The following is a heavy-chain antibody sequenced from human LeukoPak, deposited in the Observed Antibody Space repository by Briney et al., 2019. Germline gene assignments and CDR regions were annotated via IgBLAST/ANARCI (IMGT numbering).Heavy chain of an antibody. CDR3: AKGGSSYSEMDY. Sequence: GGSLRLSCAASGFTFSSYGMHWVRQAPGKGLEWVAVISYDGSNKYYADSVKGRFTISRDNSKNTLYLQMNSLRADDTAVYYCAKGGSSYSEMDYWGQGTLVTVSS. V-gene: IGHV3-30*18. CDR2: ISYDGSNK. CDR1: GFTFSSYG. J-gene: IGHJ4*02. D-gene: IGHD4-11*01.